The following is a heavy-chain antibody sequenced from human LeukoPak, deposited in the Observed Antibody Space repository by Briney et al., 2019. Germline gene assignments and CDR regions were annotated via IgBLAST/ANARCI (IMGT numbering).Heavy chain of an antibody. J-gene: IGHJ4*02. D-gene: IGHD6-13*01. Sequence: SETLSLTCAVYGGSFSGYYWSWIRQPPGKGLEWIGEINHSGSTYYNPSLKSRVTISVDTSKNQFSLKLSSVTAADTAVYYCARSPYSSSWYVDYWGQGTLVTVSS. CDR3: ARSPYSSSWYVDY. CDR2: INHSGST. V-gene: IGHV4-34*01. CDR1: GGSFSGYY.